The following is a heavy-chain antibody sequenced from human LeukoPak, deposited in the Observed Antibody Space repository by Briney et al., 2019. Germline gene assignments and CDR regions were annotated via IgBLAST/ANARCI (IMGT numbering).Heavy chain of an antibody. Sequence: SETLSLTCTVSGGSISSYYWSWIRQPPGKGLEWIGYIYYSGSTNYNPSLKSRVTISVDTSKNRFSLKLSSVTAADTAVYYCARKIRARWYNWFDPWGQGTLVTVSS. CDR3: ARKIRARWYNWFDP. V-gene: IGHV4-59*08. J-gene: IGHJ5*02. CDR2: IYYSGST. CDR1: GGSISSYY. D-gene: IGHD2-15*01.